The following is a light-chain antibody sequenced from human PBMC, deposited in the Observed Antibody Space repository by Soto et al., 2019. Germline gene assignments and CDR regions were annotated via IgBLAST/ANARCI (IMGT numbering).Light chain of an antibody. CDR2: AAS. CDR1: QSISSW. Sequence: DIQMTQSPSTLSASVGDRVTITCRASQSISSWLAWYQQKPGKAPTLLISAASSLERGVPSRFSGGGSGTDFTLTISSLQPEDFASYYCQQNYRDTPWTFGQGTKVDIK. CDR3: QQNYRDTPWT. J-gene: IGKJ1*01. V-gene: IGKV1-5*01.